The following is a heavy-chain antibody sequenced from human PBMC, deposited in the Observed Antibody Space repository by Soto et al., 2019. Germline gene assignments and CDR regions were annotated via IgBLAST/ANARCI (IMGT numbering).Heavy chain of an antibody. D-gene: IGHD6-13*01. V-gene: IGHV4-31*03. J-gene: IGHJ4*02. CDR2: IYYSGST. Sequence: SETLSLTCTVSGGSISSGGYYWSWIRQHPGKGLEWIGYIYYSGSTYYNPSLKSRVTISVDTSKNQFSLKLSSVTAADTAVYYCAKEPTRVLEENVDYWGQGTLVTVSS. CDR3: AKEPTRVLEENVDY. CDR1: GGSISSGGYY.